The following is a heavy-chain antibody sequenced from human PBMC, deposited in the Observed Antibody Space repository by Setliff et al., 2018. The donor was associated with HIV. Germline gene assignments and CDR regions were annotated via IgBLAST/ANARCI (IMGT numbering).Heavy chain of an antibody. V-gene: IGHV3-7*03. D-gene: IGHD6-19*01. Sequence: PGESLKISCAASGFTFNTYSMSWVRQAPGKGLEWVANIKQDGSEEYRVDSVKGRFTISRDNAKNSLYLQMISLRVEDTAVYYCVRGVKDKQWLGTYAFGIWGQGTMVTVSS. CDR2: IKQDGSEE. CDR1: GFTFNTYS. CDR3: VRGVKDKQWLGTYAFGI. J-gene: IGHJ3*02.